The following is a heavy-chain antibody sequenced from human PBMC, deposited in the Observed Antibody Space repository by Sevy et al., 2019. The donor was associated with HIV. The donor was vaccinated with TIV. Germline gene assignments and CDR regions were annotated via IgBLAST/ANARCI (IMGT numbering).Heavy chain of an antibody. CDR2: ISGSGGST. D-gene: IGHD1-20*01. V-gene: IGHV3-23*01. Sequence: GGSPRLSCAASGFTFSSYAMSWVRQAPGKGLEWVSAISGSGGSTYYADSVKGRFTISRDNSKNTLYLQMNSLRAEDTAVYYCAKDGGHNWRIVASLDYWGQGTLVTVSS. CDR1: GFTFSSYA. J-gene: IGHJ4*02. CDR3: AKDGGHNWRIVASLDY.